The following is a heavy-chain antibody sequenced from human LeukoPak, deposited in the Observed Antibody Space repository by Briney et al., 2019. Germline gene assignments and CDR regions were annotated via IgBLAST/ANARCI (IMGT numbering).Heavy chain of an antibody. Sequence: ASVKVSCKASGYTFTSYGISWVRQAPGQGLEWMGRISAYNGNTNYAQKLQGRVTMTTDTSTSTAYMELRSLRSDDTAVYYCARVNIMFMTPLFDPWGQGTLVTVSS. CDR1: GYTFTSYG. J-gene: IGHJ5*02. CDR2: ISAYNGNT. CDR3: ARVNIMFMTPLFDP. D-gene: IGHD5/OR15-5a*01. V-gene: IGHV1-18*01.